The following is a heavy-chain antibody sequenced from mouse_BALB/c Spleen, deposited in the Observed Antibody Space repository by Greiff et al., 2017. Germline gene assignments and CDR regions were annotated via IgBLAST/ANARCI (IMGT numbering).Heavy chain of an antibody. J-gene: IGHJ1*01. CDR1: GYTFTSYW. Sequence: QVQLQQPGAELVKPGASVKLSCKASGYTFTSYWMHWVKQRPGQGLEWIGEINPSNGRTNYNEKFKSKATLTVDKTSSTAYMQLRSLTSEDSAVYDSARPAYYRYDGGWYIDVWGAGTTVTVSA. V-gene: IGHV1S81*02. CDR2: INPSNGRT. CDR3: ARPAYYRYDGGWYIDV. D-gene: IGHD2-14*01.